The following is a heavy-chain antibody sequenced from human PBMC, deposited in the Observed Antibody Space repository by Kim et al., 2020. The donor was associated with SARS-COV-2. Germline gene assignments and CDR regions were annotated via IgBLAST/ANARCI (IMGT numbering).Heavy chain of an antibody. J-gene: IGHJ4*02. CDR1: GYNFIDYY. D-gene: IGHD1-1*01. CDR2: VNPSDGGT. CDR3: ARSYTGHAGLDC. V-gene: IGHV1-46*01. Sequence: ASVKVSCNPSGYNFIDYYIHWVRQAPGQGLEWMGRVNPSDGGTTYSPSFQGRVTMTGDMSTSTVFLELSSLTSDDTAIYFCARSYTGHAGLDCWGQGTLV.